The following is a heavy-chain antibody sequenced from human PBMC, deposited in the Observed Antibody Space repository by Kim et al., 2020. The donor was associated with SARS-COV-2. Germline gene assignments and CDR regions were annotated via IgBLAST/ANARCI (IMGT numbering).Heavy chain of an antibody. CDR3: ARDGGSFYFDY. CDR1: GFTVSYNY. D-gene: IGHD1-26*01. V-gene: IGHV3-53*01. J-gene: IGHJ4*02. CDR2: LRSDGTT. Sequence: GGSLRLSCVASGFTVSYNYMNWVRQTPGKGLEWVSVLRSDGTTYYTDSVKGRFTISRDNSKNTLYLQMNSLRVEDTAFYYCARDGGSFYFDYWGRWTLVTVSS.